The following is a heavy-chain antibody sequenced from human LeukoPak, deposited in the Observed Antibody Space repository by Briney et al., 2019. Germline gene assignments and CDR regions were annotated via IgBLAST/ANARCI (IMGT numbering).Heavy chain of an antibody. D-gene: IGHD3-9*01. CDR2: IYHSGST. CDR1: GGSISSSNW. V-gene: IGHV4-4*02. J-gene: IGHJ4*02. CDR3: ARVYGGILTGYYGYDY. Sequence: SETLSLTCAVSGGSISSSNWWSWVRQPPGKGLERIGEIYHSGSTNYNPSLKSRVTISVDKSKNQFSLKLSSVTAADTAVYYCARVYGGILTGYYGYDYWGQGTLVTVSS.